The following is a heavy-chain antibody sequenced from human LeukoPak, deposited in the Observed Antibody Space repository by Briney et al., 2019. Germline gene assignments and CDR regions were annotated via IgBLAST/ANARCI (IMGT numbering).Heavy chain of an antibody. Sequence: ASVKVSCKASGYTFSSYGISWVRQAPGQGLEWMGWISGYNGNTKYAQKLQGRVTMTTDTSTSTAYMELRSLRSDDTAVYYCARAAGGLRFLEWFPVEDAFDIWGQGTMVTVSS. V-gene: IGHV1-18*01. J-gene: IGHJ3*02. CDR1: GYTFSSYG. CDR3: ARAAGGLRFLEWFPVEDAFDI. CDR2: ISGYNGNT. D-gene: IGHD3-3*01.